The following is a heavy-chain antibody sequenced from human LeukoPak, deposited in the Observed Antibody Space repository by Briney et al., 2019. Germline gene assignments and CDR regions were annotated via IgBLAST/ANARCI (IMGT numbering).Heavy chain of an antibody. D-gene: IGHD6-19*01. V-gene: IGHV3-30*02. Sequence: PGGSLRLSCAASGFTFSSYGMHWVRQAPGKGLEWVAFIRYDGSNKYYADSVKGRFTISRDNSKNTLYLQMNSLRAEDTAVYYCARGQQWLVVDAFDIWGQGTMVTVSS. CDR3: ARGQQWLVVDAFDI. CDR1: GFTFSSYG. CDR2: IRYDGSNK. J-gene: IGHJ3*02.